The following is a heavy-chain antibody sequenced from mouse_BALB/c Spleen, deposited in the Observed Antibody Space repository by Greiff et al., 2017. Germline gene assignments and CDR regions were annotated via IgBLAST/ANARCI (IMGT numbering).Heavy chain of an antibody. CDR2: IDPANGNT. V-gene: IGHV14-3*02. Sequence: EVQLVESGAELVRPGALVKLSCKASGFNIKDTYMHWVKQRPEQGLEWIGRIDPANGNTKYDPKFQGKATITADTSSNTAYLQLSSLTSEDTAVYYCARESYYYGSSWFAYWGQGTLVTVSA. D-gene: IGHD1-1*01. CDR1: GFNIKDTY. CDR3: ARESYYYGSSWFAY. J-gene: IGHJ3*01.